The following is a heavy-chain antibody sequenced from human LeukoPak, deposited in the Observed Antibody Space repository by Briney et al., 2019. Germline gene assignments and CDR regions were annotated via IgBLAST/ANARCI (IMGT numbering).Heavy chain of an antibody. Sequence: GESLRLSCAASGFTFSSYAMSWVRQAPGKGLEWLSAISGSGGSRYYAGSLKGRFTISRDNSKSTLYLQMNSLSAEDTAVYYCAKSSPIAAAGEVSDFWGQGTLVTVSS. CDR1: GFTFSSYA. V-gene: IGHV3-23*01. D-gene: IGHD6-13*01. J-gene: IGHJ4*02. CDR3: AKSSPIAAAGEVSDF. CDR2: ISGSGGSR.